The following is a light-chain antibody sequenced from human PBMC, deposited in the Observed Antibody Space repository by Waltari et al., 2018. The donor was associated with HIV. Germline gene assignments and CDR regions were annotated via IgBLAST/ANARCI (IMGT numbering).Light chain of an antibody. Sequence: EIVMTQSPATLSVSPGERASPPCRASQSFGTNLAWYQKKPGQAPRLLIYGASTRATGIPGRFSGSGSGTEFTLTISSLQSEDFALYYCQQYNNWPPGATFGGGTKVEIK. CDR3: QQYNNWPPGAT. J-gene: IGKJ4*01. CDR2: GAS. CDR1: QSFGTN. V-gene: IGKV3-15*01.